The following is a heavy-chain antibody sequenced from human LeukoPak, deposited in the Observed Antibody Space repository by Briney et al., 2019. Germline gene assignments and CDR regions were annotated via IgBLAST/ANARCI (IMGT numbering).Heavy chain of an antibody. CDR2: IWYDGSNK. CDR3: ARDNDEAYYYYYGMDV. D-gene: IGHD2-8*01. J-gene: IGHJ6*02. Sequence: GGSPRLSCAASGFTFSSYGMHWVRQAPGKGLEWVAVIWYDGSNKYYADSVKGRFTISRDNSKNTLYLQMNSLRAEDTAVYYCARDNDEAYYYYYGMDVWGQGTTVTVSS. CDR1: GFTFSSYG. V-gene: IGHV3-33*01.